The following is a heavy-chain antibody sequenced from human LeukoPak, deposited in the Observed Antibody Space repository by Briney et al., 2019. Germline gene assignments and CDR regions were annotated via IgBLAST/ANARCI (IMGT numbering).Heavy chain of an antibody. D-gene: IGHD2-21*02. CDR2: IKQDGSEK. Sequence: PGGSLRLSCAGSGFTLSSYSMDWVRQAPGKGLEWVANIKQDGSEKYYVDSVKGRFTISRDNAKNSLYLQMNSLRAEDTAVYYCAREVTPYYWGQGTLVTVSS. CDR3: AREVTPYY. V-gene: IGHV3-7*01. J-gene: IGHJ4*02. CDR1: GFTLSSYS.